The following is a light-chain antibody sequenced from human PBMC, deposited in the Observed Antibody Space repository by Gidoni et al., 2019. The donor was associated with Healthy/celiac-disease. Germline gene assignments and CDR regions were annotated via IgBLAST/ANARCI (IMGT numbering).Light chain of an antibody. CDR1: QSISSY. CDR2: AAS. Sequence: DIQMTQSPSSLSASVGDRVTITCRASQSISSYLNWYQQKPGKAPKLLIYAASSVQSGVPSRFSGSGSGTDFTLTISSLQPEDFATYYCQQSYSTPRGFGGGTKVEIK. CDR3: QQSYSTPRG. J-gene: IGKJ4*01. V-gene: IGKV1-39*01.